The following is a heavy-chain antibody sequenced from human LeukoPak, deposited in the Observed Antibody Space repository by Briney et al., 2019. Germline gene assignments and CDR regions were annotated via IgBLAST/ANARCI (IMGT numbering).Heavy chain of an antibody. Sequence: ASVKASCKASGGTFSSYAISWVRQAPGQGLEWMGRIIPIFGTANYAQKFQGRVTITTDESTSTAYMELSSLRSEDTAVYYCARDRAYSGSYPFDYWGQGTLVTVSS. J-gene: IGHJ4*02. CDR3: ARDRAYSGSYPFDY. CDR2: IIPIFGTA. CDR1: GGTFSSYA. D-gene: IGHD1-26*01. V-gene: IGHV1-69*05.